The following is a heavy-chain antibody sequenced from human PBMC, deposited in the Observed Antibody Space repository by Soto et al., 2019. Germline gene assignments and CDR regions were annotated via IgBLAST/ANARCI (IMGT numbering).Heavy chain of an antibody. CDR3: AKGGGSARDFDY. V-gene: IGHV3-30*18. Sequence: LRLSCTGSGFTFGNYGMHWVRQAPGEGLEWVASTSYDGNNKYYADSLKGRFTISRDNSKKVVYLQMTSLGPEDTAVYYCAKGGGSARDFDYWGQGALVTVSS. CDR2: TSYDGNNK. CDR1: GFTFGNYG. J-gene: IGHJ4*02. D-gene: IGHD1-26*01.